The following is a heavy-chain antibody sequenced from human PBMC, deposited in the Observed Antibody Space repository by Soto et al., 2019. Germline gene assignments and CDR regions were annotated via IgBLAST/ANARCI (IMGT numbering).Heavy chain of an antibody. CDR1: GFTFSSQA. CDR2: ISGSGSYI. V-gene: IGHV3-21*01. J-gene: IGHJ4*02. Sequence: EVQVLESGGGSVRPGGSLRLSCEASGFTFSSQAMTWVRQAPGKGLEWVSGISGSGSYIYYADSVKGRFTISRDNAKNSLYLQMNSLRAEDTAVYYCARDATTIDYWGQGTLVTVSS. CDR3: ARDATTIDY. D-gene: IGHD4-17*01.